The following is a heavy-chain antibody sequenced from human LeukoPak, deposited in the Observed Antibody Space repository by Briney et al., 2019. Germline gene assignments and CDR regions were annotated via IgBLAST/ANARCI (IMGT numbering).Heavy chain of an antibody. J-gene: IGHJ4*02. CDR3: ARHGVLGAIVTRVFDF. Sequence: SETLSLTCTVSGGSINSYYWSWIRQPPGKGLEWIGSIYYSGNTYYSPSLKSRVTISVDTSQNQFSLILHSMTAADTAVYYCARHGVLGAIVTRVFDFWGQGTLVTVSS. CDR2: IYYSGNT. V-gene: IGHV4-59*05. D-gene: IGHD1-26*01. CDR1: GGSINSYY.